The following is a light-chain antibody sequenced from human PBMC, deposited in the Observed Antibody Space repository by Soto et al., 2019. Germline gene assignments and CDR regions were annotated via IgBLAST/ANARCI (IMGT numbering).Light chain of an antibody. Sequence: QSVLTQPRSVSGSPGQSVTISCTGTSSDVGAYNYVSWYQQHPGKAPRLMIYDVTRLPSGVPDRFSGSKSGSTASLTISGLQAEDEADYYCCSNAGSYTFVFGAGTKVTVL. J-gene: IGLJ1*01. V-gene: IGLV2-11*01. CDR1: SSDVGAYNY. CDR3: CSNAGSYTFV. CDR2: DVT.